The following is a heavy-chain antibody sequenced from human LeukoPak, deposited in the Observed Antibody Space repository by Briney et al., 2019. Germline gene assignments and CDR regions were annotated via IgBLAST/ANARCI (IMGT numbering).Heavy chain of an antibody. Sequence: ASVKVSCKASGYTFISYDINWVRQATGQGLEWMGWMNPSSGSTGNAQKFQGRVTITRNTSISTAYMELSTLRSEDTAVYYCARDGDGYNPGPFDYWGQGTLVTVSS. CDR1: GYTFISYD. J-gene: IGHJ4*02. CDR2: MNPSSGST. V-gene: IGHV1-8*03. D-gene: IGHD5-24*01. CDR3: ARDGDGYNPGPFDY.